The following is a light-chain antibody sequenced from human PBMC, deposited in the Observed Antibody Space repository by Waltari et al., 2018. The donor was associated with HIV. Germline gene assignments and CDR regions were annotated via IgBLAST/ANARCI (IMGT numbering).Light chain of an antibody. CDR2: DVS. Sequence: QSALTQPASVSGSPGQSITISCTGTSSDVGGYNYVSWYQQHPANAPKLMIYDVSNRPSWGSNRFSGSNSGNTASRTISGLHAEEEADYYCSSYRSSSTWVFGGGTKLTVL. CDR1: SSDVGGYNY. CDR3: SSYRSSSTWV. V-gene: IGLV2-14*03. J-gene: IGLJ3*02.